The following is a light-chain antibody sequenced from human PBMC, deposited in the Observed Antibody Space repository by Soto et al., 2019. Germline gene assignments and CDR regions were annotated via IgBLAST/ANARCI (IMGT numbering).Light chain of an antibody. CDR3: GSWDSSLSAYV. J-gene: IGLJ1*01. V-gene: IGLV1-51*01. CDR1: SSNIGGNS. Sequence: QSVMTQPPSVSAAPGQTVTISCSGSSSNIGGNSVSWYQQLPGTAPKLLIYDDNKRPSGIPDRFSGSKSGTSATLGINGFQTGDEADYYCGSWDSSLSAYVFGTGTKLTVL. CDR2: DDN.